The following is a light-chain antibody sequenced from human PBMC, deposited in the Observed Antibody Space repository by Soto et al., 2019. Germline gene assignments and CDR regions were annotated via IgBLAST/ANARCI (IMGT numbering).Light chain of an antibody. CDR3: QQYGSSRPWT. V-gene: IGKV3-20*01. Sequence: EIVLTQSPGTLSLSPGERATLSCRASQSVSSNYLAWYQQKPGQAPRLLIYGASSRATGIPDRFSGSGSGTDFTLTISRLEPEDFAVYYCQQYGSSRPWTFDQGTKVEIK. J-gene: IGKJ1*01. CDR1: QSVSSNY. CDR2: GAS.